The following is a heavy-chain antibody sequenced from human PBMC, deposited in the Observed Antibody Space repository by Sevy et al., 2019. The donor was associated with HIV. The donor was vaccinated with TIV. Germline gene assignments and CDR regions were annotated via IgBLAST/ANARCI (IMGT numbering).Heavy chain of an antibody. J-gene: IGHJ5*02. Sequence: ASVKVFCKASGDIFSNYGINWVRQAPGQGLQWMGGILPISGLVNYAQKFQGRVTISADKSTVTVYMALSSLRSEDTAVYYCARDRPCGGDCYILDPWGQGVLVTVSS. CDR1: GDIFSNYG. V-gene: IGHV1-69*10. CDR3: ARDRPCGGDCYILDP. D-gene: IGHD2-21*01. CDR2: ILPISGLV.